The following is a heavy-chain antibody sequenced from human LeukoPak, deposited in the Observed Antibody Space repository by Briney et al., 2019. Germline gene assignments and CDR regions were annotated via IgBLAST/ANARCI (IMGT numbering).Heavy chain of an antibody. J-gene: IGHJ1*01. D-gene: IGHD3-22*01. CDR3: AGGGYYYDSSGYEYFQH. CDR2: INTNTGNP. CDR1: GYTITSYA. V-gene: IGHV7-4-1*02. Sequence: ASVKVSCKASGYTITSYAMNWVRQAPGQGLEWMGWINTNTGNPTYAQGFTGRFVFSLDTSVSTAYLQISSLKAEDTAVYYCAGGGYYYDSSGYEYFQHWGRGTLVTVSS.